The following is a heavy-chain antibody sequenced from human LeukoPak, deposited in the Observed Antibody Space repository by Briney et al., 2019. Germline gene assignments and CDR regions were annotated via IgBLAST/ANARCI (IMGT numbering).Heavy chain of an antibody. Sequence: GGSLRLSCAASGFIVSNNYMSWARRAPGKGLEWVSFISSRGTTNYADSVKGRFTISRDNSQNMLFLQMNSLRAEDTAVYYCATRGRSGYYYGMDVWGQGTTVTVSS. D-gene: IGHD1-26*01. V-gene: IGHV3-66*01. CDR2: ISSRGTT. J-gene: IGHJ6*02. CDR3: ATRGRSGYYYGMDV. CDR1: GFIVSNNY.